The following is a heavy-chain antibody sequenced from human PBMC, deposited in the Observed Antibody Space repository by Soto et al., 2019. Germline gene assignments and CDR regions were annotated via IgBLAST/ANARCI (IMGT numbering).Heavy chain of an antibody. CDR1: GGSFNRHT. CDR3: ERGWGYDSSDYYYAY. V-gene: IGHV1-69*01. CDR2: IIPIFGTA. D-gene: IGHD3-22*01. Sequence: QVQLVQSGAEVRKPGSSVRVSCKASGGSFNRHTISWVRQAPGQGLEWMGGIIPIFGTANHAQKLHGRVTIIADESKITVNKELSSLRSDDTAIYYCERGWGYDSSDYYYAYWGQGTQVIVSS. J-gene: IGHJ4*02.